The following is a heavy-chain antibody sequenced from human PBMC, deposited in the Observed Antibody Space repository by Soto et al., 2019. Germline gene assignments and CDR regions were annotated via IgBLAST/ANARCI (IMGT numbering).Heavy chain of an antibody. V-gene: IGHV3-48*03. CDR2: ISSSGGTI. D-gene: IGHD1-26*01. Sequence: QSGGSLRRSCAASGFTFSTYEMNWVRQAPGKGLEWISYISSSGGTIYYADSVKGRFTISRDTTKNSLYLQMNSLRAEDTAVYYCATLSSIYSGNYLQGDYWGQGTLVTVSS. CDR3: ATLSSIYSGNYLQGDY. J-gene: IGHJ4*02. CDR1: GFTFSTYE.